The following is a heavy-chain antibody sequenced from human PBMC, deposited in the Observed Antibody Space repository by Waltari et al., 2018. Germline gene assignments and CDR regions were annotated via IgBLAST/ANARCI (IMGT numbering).Heavy chain of an antibody. CDR2: VDPEDGET. J-gene: IGHJ3*02. D-gene: IGHD1-26*01. Sequence: EVQPVQSGAEVKKPGDTVKISCKASGYSLTDHHIPLVQQAPGKGLEWMGLVDPEDGETIYAEKFQGRVTITADTSTDTAYMELSSLRSEDTAVYYCATSTSGINAFDIWGQGTMVTVSS. CDR1: GYSLTDHH. CDR3: ATSTSGINAFDI. V-gene: IGHV1-69-2*01.